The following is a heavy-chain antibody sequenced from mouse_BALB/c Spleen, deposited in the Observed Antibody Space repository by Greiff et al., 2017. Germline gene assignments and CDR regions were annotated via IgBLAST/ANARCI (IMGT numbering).Heavy chain of an antibody. V-gene: IGHV5-17*02. CDR3: ARSEGGAYYGNRHAMDY. D-gene: IGHD2-10*01. J-gene: IGHJ4*01. CDR1: GFTFSSFG. Sequence: EVKVVESGGGLVQPGGSRKLSCAASGFTFSSFGMHWVRQAPEKGLEWVAYISSGSSTIYYADTVKGRFTISRDNPKNTLFLQMTSLRSEDTAMYYCARSEGGAYYGNRHAMDYWGQGTSVTVSS. CDR2: ISSGSSTI.